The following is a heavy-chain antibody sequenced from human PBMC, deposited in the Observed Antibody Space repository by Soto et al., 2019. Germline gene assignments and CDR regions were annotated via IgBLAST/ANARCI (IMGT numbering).Heavy chain of an antibody. CDR3: AVTYDFWSGYPHLFDY. D-gene: IGHD3-3*01. CDR2: IYYSGST. Sequence: QVQLQESGPGLVKPSQTLSLTCTVSGGSISSGGYYWSWIRQHPGKGLEWIGYIYYSGSTYYNPSLKSRVTISVDTSKNQFSLKLSSVTAADTAVYYCAVTYDFWSGYPHLFDYWGQGTLVTVSS. J-gene: IGHJ4*02. V-gene: IGHV4-31*03. CDR1: GGSISSGGYY.